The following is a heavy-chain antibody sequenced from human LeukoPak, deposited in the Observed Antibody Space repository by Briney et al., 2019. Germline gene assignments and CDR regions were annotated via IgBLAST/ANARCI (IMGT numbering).Heavy chain of an antibody. J-gene: IGHJ3*02. CDR2: IDYSGDTT. Sequence: GGSLRLSCTASGFTLSSYEMTWLRQAPGKGLEWVSRIDYSGDTTYYADSVKGRFTISRDNSKSTLFLQLSSLRSEDTAVYYCARPTTVVTDAFDIWGQGTMVTVSS. D-gene: IGHD4-23*01. CDR3: ARPTTVVTDAFDI. CDR1: GFTLSSYE. V-gene: IGHV3-23*01.